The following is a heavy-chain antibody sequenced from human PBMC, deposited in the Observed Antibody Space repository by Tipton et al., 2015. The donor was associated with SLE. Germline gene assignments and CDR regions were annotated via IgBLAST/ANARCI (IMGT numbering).Heavy chain of an antibody. V-gene: IGHV3-21*01. Sequence: SLRLSCAASGFLFSAYGMYWVRQAPGLGLEWLSSIDSNGNHIYYADSVKGRFTISRDSAKNSLYLQMNSLRAEDTAVYYCASPVSAYYYDSSGYKRHHNAFNIWGQGTMVTVSS. CDR1: GFLFSAYG. D-gene: IGHD3-22*01. CDR2: IDSNGNHI. J-gene: IGHJ3*02. CDR3: ASPVSAYYYDSSGYKRHHNAFNI.